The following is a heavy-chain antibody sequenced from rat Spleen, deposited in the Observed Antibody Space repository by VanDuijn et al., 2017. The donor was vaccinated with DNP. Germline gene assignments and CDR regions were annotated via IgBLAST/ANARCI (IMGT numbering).Heavy chain of an antibody. Sequence: EVQLVESGGGLVQPGRSLKLSCAASGFTFSNYDMAWVRQAPTKGLEWVASISPSGGSTYYRDSVKGRFTVSRDNAKSSLYLQMDSLRSEDTATYYCARHVGDYWGQGVMVTVSS. CDR1: GFTFSNYD. D-gene: IGHD5-1*01. J-gene: IGHJ2*01. V-gene: IGHV5-25*01. CDR3: ARHVGDY. CDR2: ISPSGGST.